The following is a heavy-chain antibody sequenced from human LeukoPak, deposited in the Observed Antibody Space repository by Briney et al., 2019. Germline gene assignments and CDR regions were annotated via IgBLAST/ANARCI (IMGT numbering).Heavy chain of an antibody. V-gene: IGHV4-31*03. Sequence: SETLSLTCTVSGGSISSHSYYWTWIRQIPGKGLEWIGYIYYNGNTYYNPSLRSRLTISIDTSKNQFSLRLSSVTAADTAVYYCARDGGGSPNDAFDIWGQGTMVTVSS. D-gene: IGHD2-15*01. CDR1: GGSISSHSYY. J-gene: IGHJ3*02. CDR2: IYYNGNT. CDR3: ARDGGGSPNDAFDI.